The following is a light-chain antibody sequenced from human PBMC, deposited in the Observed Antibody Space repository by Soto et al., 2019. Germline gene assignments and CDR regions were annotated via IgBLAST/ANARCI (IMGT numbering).Light chain of an antibody. CDR2: AAS. J-gene: IGKJ2*01. CDR3: QQYDRSLYT. CDR1: QSVSSAY. V-gene: IGKV3-20*01. Sequence: EIVLTQSPGTLSLSPGERATLSCRASQSVSSAYLAWYQQKPGQAPRLLIYAASSRATGIPDRFSGSGSGTDFTLTISRLEPEDFAVYYCQQYDRSLYTFGQGTKLEIK.